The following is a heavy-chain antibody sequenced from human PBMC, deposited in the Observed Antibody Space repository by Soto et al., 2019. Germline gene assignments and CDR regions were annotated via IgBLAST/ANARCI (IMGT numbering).Heavy chain of an antibody. J-gene: IGHJ4*02. V-gene: IGHV1-3*01. CDR2: INAGNGNT. CDR3: ARVDGTY. Sequence: GASVKVSCKASGYTCSSYAIHWVRQAPGQGLEWMGWINAGNGNTKYSQKFQGRVTITRDTSASTAYMELNSLRSEDTAVYYCARVDGTYWGQGTLVTVSS. D-gene: IGHD1-26*01. CDR1: GYTCSSYA.